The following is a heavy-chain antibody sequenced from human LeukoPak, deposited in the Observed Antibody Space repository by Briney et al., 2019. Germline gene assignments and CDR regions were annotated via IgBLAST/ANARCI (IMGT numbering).Heavy chain of an antibody. V-gene: IGHV3-21*01. CDR1: GFTFSSYS. Sequence: GGSLRLSCAASGFTFSSYSMNWVRQAPGKGLEWVSSISSSSSYIYYADSVKGRFTISRDNAKNSLYLQMNSLRAEDTAVYYCARDYGDRFYYYYMDVWGKGTTVTVSS. CDR2: ISSSSSYI. J-gene: IGHJ6*03. D-gene: IGHD4-17*01. CDR3: ARDYGDRFYYYYMDV.